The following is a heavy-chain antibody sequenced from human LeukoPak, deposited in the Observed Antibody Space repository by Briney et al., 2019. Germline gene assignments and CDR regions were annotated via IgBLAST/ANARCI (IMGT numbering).Heavy chain of an antibody. CDR1: GGSFSGYY. V-gene: IGHV4-34*01. D-gene: IGHD1-7*01. CDR2: INHSGST. CDR3: ARDIITGTTRWFDH. J-gene: IGHJ5*02. Sequence: SETLSLTCAVYGGSFSGYYWSWLRQPPGKGLEWIGEINHSGSTNYNPSLKSRVTISVDTSKNQFSLKLSSVTAADTAVYYCARDIITGTTRWFDHWGQGTLVTVSS.